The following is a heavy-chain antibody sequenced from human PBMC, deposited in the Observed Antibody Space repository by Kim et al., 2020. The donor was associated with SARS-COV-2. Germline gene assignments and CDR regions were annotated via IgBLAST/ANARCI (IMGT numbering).Heavy chain of an antibody. CDR1: GGSISSYY. J-gene: IGHJ5*02. D-gene: IGHD3-10*02. V-gene: IGHV4-59*13. CDR2: IYYSGST. Sequence: SETLSLTCTVSGGSISSYYWSWIRQPPGKGLEWIGYIYYSGSTNYNPSLKSRVTISVDTSKNQFSLKLSSVTAADTAVYYCARGGAGLFEGWFDPWGQGTLVTVSS. CDR3: ARGGAGLFEGWFDP.